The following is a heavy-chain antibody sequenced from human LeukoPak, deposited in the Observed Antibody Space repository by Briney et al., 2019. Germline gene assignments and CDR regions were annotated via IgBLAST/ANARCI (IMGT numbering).Heavy chain of an antibody. D-gene: IGHD3-22*01. CDR2: IYTSGST. J-gene: IGHJ6*03. Sequence: SETLSLTCTVSGGSISSYYWSWIRQPAGKGLEWIGRIYTSGSTNYNPSLKSRVTMSVDTSKNQFSLKLSSVTAADTAVYYCAREGGSGYPYYYYYYYMDVWGKGTTVTVSS. CDR1: GGSISSYY. CDR3: AREGGSGYPYYYYYYYMDV. V-gene: IGHV4-4*07.